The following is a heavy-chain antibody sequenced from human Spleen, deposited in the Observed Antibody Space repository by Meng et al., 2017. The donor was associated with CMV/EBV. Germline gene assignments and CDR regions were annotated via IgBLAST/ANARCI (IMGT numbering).Heavy chain of an antibody. V-gene: IGHV4-30-4*01. CDR2: IYYGGNT. D-gene: IGHD3-10*01. J-gene: IGHJ5*01. CDR1: GDSVSSGSYY. Sequence: SETLSLTCTVSGDSVSSGSYYCTWIRQAPGKGLEWIGYIYYGGNTSYSPSLKSRVFISLDTSKNQVSLNLSSVTAADTAVYYCAELLLVRGAKGGWFDSWGQGILVTVSS. CDR3: AELLLVRGAKGGWFDS.